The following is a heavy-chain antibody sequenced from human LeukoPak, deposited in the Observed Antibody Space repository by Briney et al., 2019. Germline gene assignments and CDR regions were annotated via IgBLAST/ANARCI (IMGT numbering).Heavy chain of an antibody. V-gene: IGHV1-69*13. CDR1: GGTFSSYA. Sequence: GASVKVSCKASGGTFSSYAISWVRQAPGQGLEWMGGIIPIFGTANYAQKFQGRVTITADESTSTAYMELSSLRSEDTAVYYCASRSYHDSSGYYSYYYYGMDVWGQGTTVTVSS. D-gene: IGHD3-22*01. CDR2: IIPIFGTA. J-gene: IGHJ6*02. CDR3: ASRSYHDSSGYYSYYYYGMDV.